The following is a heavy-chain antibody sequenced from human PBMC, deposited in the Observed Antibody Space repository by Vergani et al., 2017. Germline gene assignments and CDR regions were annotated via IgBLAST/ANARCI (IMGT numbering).Heavy chain of an antibody. Sequence: QVQLVQSGAEVKKPGASVKVSCKVSGYTLTELSMHWVRQAPGKGLEWMGGFDPEDGETIYAQKFQGRVTMTEDTSTDTAYMELSSLRSEDTAVYYCARVRSTIFGVVIIRQNWFDPWGQGTLVTVSS. CDR2: FDPEDGET. CDR1: GYTLTELS. CDR3: ARVRSTIFGVVIIRQNWFDP. J-gene: IGHJ5*02. V-gene: IGHV1-24*01. D-gene: IGHD3-3*01.